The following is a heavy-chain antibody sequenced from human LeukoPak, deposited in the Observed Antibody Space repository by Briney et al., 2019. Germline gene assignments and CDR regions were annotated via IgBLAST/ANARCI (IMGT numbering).Heavy chain of an antibody. Sequence: GGSLRLSCAASGFTFSNSWMAWVRQAPGKGLEWVANIKQDGSTKHYADSLKDRFTISRDNRKNLLYVQMNSLRADDTAAYYCARDTDGSLDYWGQGILVTVAS. V-gene: IGHV3-7*01. CDR2: IKQDGSTK. J-gene: IGHJ4*02. CDR1: GFTFSNSW. CDR3: ARDTDGSLDY. D-gene: IGHD1-26*01.